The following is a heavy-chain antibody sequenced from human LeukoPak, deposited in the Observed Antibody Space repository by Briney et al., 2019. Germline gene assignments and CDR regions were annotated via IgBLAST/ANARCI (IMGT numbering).Heavy chain of an antibody. V-gene: IGHV3-64*01. Sequence: GVLRLSCAASGFIFSSYAMHWVRQAPGKGLEYVSAISSNGGSTYYANSVKGRFTISRDNSKNTLYLQMNSLRAEDTAVYYCARVALVSGPSYGSESEAADYWGQGTLVTVSS. D-gene: IGHD3-10*01. J-gene: IGHJ4*02. CDR2: ISSNGGST. CDR3: ARVALVSGPSYGSESEAADY. CDR1: GFIFSSYA.